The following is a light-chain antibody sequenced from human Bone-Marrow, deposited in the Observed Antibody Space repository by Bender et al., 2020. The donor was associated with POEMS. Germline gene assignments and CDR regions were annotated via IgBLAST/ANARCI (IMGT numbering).Light chain of an antibody. CDR3: SSYTSTRTL. CDR1: SSDVGAYKY. J-gene: IGLJ2*01. V-gene: IGLV2-14*01. CDR2: DVS. Sequence: QSALTQPRSVSGSPGQSVTISCTGTSSDVGAYKYVSWYQQHPGKAPKLIIYDVSDRPSGVSSRFSGSKSGNTASLTISGLQAEDEADYFCSSYTSTRTLFGGGTKLTVL.